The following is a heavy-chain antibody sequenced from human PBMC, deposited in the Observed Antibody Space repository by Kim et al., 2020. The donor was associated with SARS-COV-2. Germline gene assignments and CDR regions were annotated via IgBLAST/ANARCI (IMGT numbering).Heavy chain of an antibody. Sequence: GGSLRLSCAASGVSFSNYAMSWVRQAPGKGLEWVSSITSSGSGTYYADSVRGRFTISRDNSKNTLYLQMNNLRAEDTAVYLCASRGGVVVYWGQGTLVT. CDR1: GVSFSNYA. CDR2: ITSSGSGT. J-gene: IGHJ4*02. CDR3: ASRGGVVVY. V-gene: IGHV3-23*01. D-gene: IGHD3-16*01.